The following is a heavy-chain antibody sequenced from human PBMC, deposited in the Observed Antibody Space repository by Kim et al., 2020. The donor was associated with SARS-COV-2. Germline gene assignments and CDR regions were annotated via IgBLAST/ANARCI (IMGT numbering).Heavy chain of an antibody. J-gene: IGHJ4*02. Sequence: NYNPSLKSRVTISVDKSKNQFSLKLSSVTAADTAVYYCARHVAVAGDFDYWGQGTLVTVSS. CDR3: ARHVAVAGDFDY. D-gene: IGHD6-19*01. V-gene: IGHV4-4*02.